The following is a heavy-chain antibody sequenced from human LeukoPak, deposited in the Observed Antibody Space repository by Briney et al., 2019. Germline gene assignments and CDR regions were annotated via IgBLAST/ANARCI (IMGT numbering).Heavy chain of an antibody. CDR1: GFTFSSYA. J-gene: IGHJ4*02. CDR2: ISGSGGTT. Sequence: GGSLRLSCAASGFTFSSYAMSWLRQAPGKGLEWVSVISGSGGTTYYADSVKGRFTISRDNSKNTLYLQMNSLRAEDTAVYYCAKGTNYYDSSGHYLFRYFDYWGQGTLLTVSS. D-gene: IGHD3-22*01. V-gene: IGHV3-23*01. CDR3: AKGTNYYDSSGHYLFRYFDY.